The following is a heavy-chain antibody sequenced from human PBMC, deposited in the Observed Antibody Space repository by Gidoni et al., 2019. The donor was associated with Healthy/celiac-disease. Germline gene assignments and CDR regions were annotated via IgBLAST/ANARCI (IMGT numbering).Heavy chain of an antibody. D-gene: IGHD2-15*01. Sequence: QVQLQQWGAGLLKPSATLSLTCAVYGGSFSGYYWSWIRQPPGKGLEWIGEINHSGSTNYNPSLKSRVTISVDTSKNQFSLKLSSVTAADTAVYYCARAERWYQPRIDYWGQGTLVTVSS. CDR2: INHSGST. V-gene: IGHV4-34*01. J-gene: IGHJ4*02. CDR1: GGSFSGYY. CDR3: ARAERWYQPRIDY.